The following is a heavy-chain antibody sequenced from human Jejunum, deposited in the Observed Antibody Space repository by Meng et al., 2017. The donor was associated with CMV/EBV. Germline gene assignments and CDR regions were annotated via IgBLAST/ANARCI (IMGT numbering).Heavy chain of an antibody. V-gene: IGHV3-11*04. D-gene: IGHD4-17*01. CDR3: TRETILPTGRDASDI. J-gene: IGHJ3*02. CDR2: ISTSGGTT. CDR1: FSFSSLA. Sequence: FSFSSLAMSWVRQAPGKGLEWVSGISTSGGTTYYADSVKGRFTISRDNAKNSLYLQMSSLTAEDTAVYYCTRETILPTGRDASDIWGQGTMVTVSS.